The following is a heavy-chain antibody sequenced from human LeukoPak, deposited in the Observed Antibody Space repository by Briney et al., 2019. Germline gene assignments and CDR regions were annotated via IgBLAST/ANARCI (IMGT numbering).Heavy chain of an antibody. J-gene: IGHJ4*02. CDR2: ISQSART. Sequence: SGTLSLTCAVTGGSISNNWWTWVRQPPGKGLEWIGEISQSARTNYNPSLKSRVTISVDRSKNQFSLKLSSVTAADTAVYYCAGLSGYDSSGYYYADFDYWGQGTLVTVSS. D-gene: IGHD3-22*01. CDR1: GGSISNNW. V-gene: IGHV4-4*02. CDR3: AGLSGYDSSGYYYADFDY.